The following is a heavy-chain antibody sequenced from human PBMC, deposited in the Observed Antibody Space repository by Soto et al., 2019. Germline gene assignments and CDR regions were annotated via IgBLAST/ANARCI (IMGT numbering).Heavy chain of an antibody. CDR3: ARDVFTISYYYYGMDV. V-gene: IGHV4-30-4*08. Sequence: SETLSLTCTVSGGSISRGGYYWSWIRQHPGKGLEWIGYIYYSGSTNYNPSLKSRVTISVDTSKNQFPLKLSSVTAADTAVYYCARDVFTISYYYYGMDVWGQGTTVTVSS. CDR1: GGSISRGGYY. J-gene: IGHJ6*02. CDR2: IYYSGST. D-gene: IGHD3-3*01.